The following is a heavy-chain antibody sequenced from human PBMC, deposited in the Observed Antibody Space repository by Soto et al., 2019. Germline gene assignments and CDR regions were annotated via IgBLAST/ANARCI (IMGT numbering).Heavy chain of an antibody. CDR1: GFTFSSYG. V-gene: IGHV3-33*01. J-gene: IGHJ4*02. CDR3: ARDSIAAAGILDY. Sequence: QVQLVESGGGVVQPGRSLRLSCAASGFTFSSYGMHWVRQAPGKGLEWVAVIWYDGSNKYYADSVKGRFTISRDNSKNTLYLQMSSLRAEDTAVYYCARDSIAAAGILDYWGQGTLVTVSS. D-gene: IGHD6-13*01. CDR2: IWYDGSNK.